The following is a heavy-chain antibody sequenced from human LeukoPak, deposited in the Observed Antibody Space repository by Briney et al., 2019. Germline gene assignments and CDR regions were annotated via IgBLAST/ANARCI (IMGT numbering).Heavy chain of an antibody. Sequence: GGALKISFKGSGYSFTSYWIGWVRPMPGKGLEWMGIIYPGDSDTRYSPSFQGQVTISADKSISTAYLQWSSLKASDTAMYYCARDTAMATFDYWGQGTLVTVSS. CDR2: IYPGDSDT. CDR1: GYSFTSYW. D-gene: IGHD5-18*01. J-gene: IGHJ4*02. V-gene: IGHV5-51*01. CDR3: ARDTAMATFDY.